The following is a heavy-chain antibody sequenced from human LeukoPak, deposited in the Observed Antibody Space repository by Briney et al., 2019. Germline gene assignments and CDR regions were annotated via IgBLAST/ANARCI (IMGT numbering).Heavy chain of an antibody. CDR2: ISSGSSTI. V-gene: IGHV3-48*02. CDR3: ARDGYDET. J-gene: IGHJ5*02. Sequence: GGSLRLSCAASGFTFSSYSMNWVRQAPGKGLEWVSYISSGSSTIYYADPVKGRFTISRDNAKNSMYVQMNSMRDEDTAVYYCARDGYDETWGQGTLVTVSS. CDR1: GFTFSSYS. D-gene: IGHD5-12*01.